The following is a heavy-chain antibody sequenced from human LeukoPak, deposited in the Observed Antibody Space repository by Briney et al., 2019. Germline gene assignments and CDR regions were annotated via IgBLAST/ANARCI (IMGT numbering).Heavy chain of an antibody. D-gene: IGHD1-7*01. CDR1: GFTFSSSA. J-gene: IGHJ6*03. CDR3: AKDGTGTALFYYFYMDV. CDR2: ISGSGGT. Sequence: GGSLRLSCAASGFTFSSSAMSWVRQAPGKGLEWVSLISGSGGTYYADFVKGRFTISRDNSKNTLYLHMNALRAEDTAVYYCAKDGTGTALFYYFYMDVWGKGTTVTVSS. V-gene: IGHV3-23*01.